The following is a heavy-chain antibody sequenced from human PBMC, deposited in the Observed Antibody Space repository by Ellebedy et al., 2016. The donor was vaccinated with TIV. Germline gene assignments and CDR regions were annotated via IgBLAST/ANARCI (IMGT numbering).Heavy chain of an antibody. J-gene: IGHJ5*02. V-gene: IGHV1-46*01. Sequence: ASVKVSXXASGYTFTSYYMHWVRQAPGQGLEWMGIINPSGGSTSYAQKFQGRVTMTRDTSTSTVYMELSSLRSEDTAVYYCARAGATDYYGSERSNWFDPWGQGTLVTVSS. D-gene: IGHD3-10*01. CDR1: GYTFTSYY. CDR3: ARAGATDYYGSERSNWFDP. CDR2: INPSGGST.